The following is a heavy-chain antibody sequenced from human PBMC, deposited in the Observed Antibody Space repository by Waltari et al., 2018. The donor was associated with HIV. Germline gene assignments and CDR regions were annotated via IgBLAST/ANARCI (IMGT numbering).Heavy chain of an antibody. CDR3: ARDYGSPHPNLFYGMDV. CDR2: INPNSGGT. CDR1: GYTFTGYY. J-gene: IGHJ6*02. V-gene: IGHV1-2*02. D-gene: IGHD4-17*01. Sequence: QVQLVQSGAEVKKPGASVKVSCKASGYTFTGYYMHWVRPAPGQGLEWMGWINPNSGGTNYAQKFQGRVTMTRDTSISTAYMELSRLRSDDTAVYYCARDYGSPHPNLFYGMDVWGQGTTVTVSS.